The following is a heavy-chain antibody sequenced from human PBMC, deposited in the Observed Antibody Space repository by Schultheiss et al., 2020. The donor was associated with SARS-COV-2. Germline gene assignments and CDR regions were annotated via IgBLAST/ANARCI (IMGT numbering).Heavy chain of an antibody. V-gene: IGHV3-30*03. J-gene: IGHJ4*02. CDR3: ARRRERNGRWLPPQPQFDY. CDR2: ISYDGSNK. CDR1: GFTFSSYS. Sequence: GGSLRLSCAASGFTFSSYSMHWVRQAPGKGLEWVAVISYDGSNKYYADSVKGRFTISRDNSKNTLYLQMNSLRAEDTAVYYCARRRERNGRWLPPQPQFDYWGQGTQVTVSS. D-gene: IGHD5-24*01.